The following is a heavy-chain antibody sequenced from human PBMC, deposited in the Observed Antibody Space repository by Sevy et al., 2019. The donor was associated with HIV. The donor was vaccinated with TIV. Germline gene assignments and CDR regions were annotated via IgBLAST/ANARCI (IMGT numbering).Heavy chain of an antibody. CDR3: AREGCTRHHDY. V-gene: IGHV3-23*01. CDR2: LSFGCGKI. CDR1: GFAFYDYS. D-gene: IGHD2-8*01. J-gene: IGHJ4*02. Sequence: GGSLRLSCAASGFAFYDYSMSWIRQAPGKGLEWVATLSFGCGKINYADSVKGRFTISRDNSKNSFYLQVDNLRVEDTAICYCAREGCTRHHDYWGQGTRVTVSS.